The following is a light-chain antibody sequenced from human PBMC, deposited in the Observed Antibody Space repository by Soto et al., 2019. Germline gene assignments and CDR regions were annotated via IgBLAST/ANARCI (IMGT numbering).Light chain of an antibody. CDR1: QSISSW. CDR2: AAS. V-gene: IGKV1-5*01. Sequence: DIQMTQSPSTLSGSVGDRVTITCRASQSISSWLAWYQHKPGKAPNLLIYAASNLDSWVPSRFSGSGSGTEFSLTISNLQPDDCATYYCQQYENYWTFGQGTKLDIK. J-gene: IGKJ1*01. CDR3: QQYENYWT.